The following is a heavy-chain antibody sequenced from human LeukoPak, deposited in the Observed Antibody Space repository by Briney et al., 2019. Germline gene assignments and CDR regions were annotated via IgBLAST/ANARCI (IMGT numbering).Heavy chain of an antibody. Sequence: SVKVSCKASGGTFSSYAISWVRQAPGQGLEWMGGIIPIFGTANYAQKFQGRVTITADESTSTAYMELSSLRSEDTAVYYCARGNSYYDFWSGYPTSDYYMDVWGKGTTVTVSS. V-gene: IGHV1-69*13. J-gene: IGHJ6*03. D-gene: IGHD3-3*01. CDR3: ARGNSYYDFWSGYPTSDYYMDV. CDR1: GGTFSSYA. CDR2: IIPIFGTA.